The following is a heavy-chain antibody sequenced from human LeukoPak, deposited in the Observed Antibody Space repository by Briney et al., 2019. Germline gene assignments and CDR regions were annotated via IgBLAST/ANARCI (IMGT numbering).Heavy chain of an antibody. D-gene: IGHD6-13*01. V-gene: IGHV1-2*02. CDR2: INPNSGCT. J-gene: IGHJ1*01. Sequence: ASVKVSCKASGYTFTGYYMHWVRQAPGQGLEWMGWINPNSGCTNYAQKFQGRVTMTRDTSISTAYMELSRLRSDDTAVYYCARVGWGAAAATEYFQHWGQGTLVTVSS. CDR1: GYTFTGYY. CDR3: ARVGWGAAAATEYFQH.